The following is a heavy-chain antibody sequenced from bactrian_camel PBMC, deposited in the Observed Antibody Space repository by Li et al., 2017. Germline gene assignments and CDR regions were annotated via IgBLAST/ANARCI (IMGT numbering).Heavy chain of an antibody. Sequence: GSAQAGGSLRLSCTASGFTFGSFDMGWYRQAPGNECRLVSIIEARGSTYYTDSVKGRFTISQDNAENTVYLQMDSLQPTDTAMYYCAQGKFGGGATEWTMPPPRSQGTQVTVS. J-gene: IGHJ4*01. CDR2: IEARGST. V-gene: IGHV3S55*01. CDR1: GFTFGSFD. D-gene: IGHD4*01.